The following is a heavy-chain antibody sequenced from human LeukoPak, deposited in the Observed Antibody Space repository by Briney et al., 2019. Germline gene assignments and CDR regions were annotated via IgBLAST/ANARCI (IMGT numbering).Heavy chain of an antibody. CDR1: GGTFSSYA. D-gene: IGHD3-10*01. CDR2: MNPNSGNT. Sequence: ASVKVSCKASGGTFSSYAISWVRQATGQGLEWMGWMNPNSGNTGYAQKFQGRVTMTRNTSISTAYMELSSLRSEDTAVYYCARGGGWFGELLEYYYYMDVWGKGTTVTISS. J-gene: IGHJ6*03. V-gene: IGHV1-8*02. CDR3: ARGGGWFGELLEYYYYMDV.